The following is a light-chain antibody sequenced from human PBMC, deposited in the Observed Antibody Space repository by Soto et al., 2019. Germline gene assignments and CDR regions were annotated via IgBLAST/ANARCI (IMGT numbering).Light chain of an antibody. J-gene: IGLJ3*02. CDR3: QAYDYSLTASV. CDR2: DVS. Sequence: QSVLTQPASVAGSPGQSITISCSGTSSDVGAYSFVSWYQQHPGKAPKLIIYDVSTRPSGVSNRFSGSKSGNTASLTISGLQAEDEADYYCQAYDYSLTASVFGGGTKLTVL. V-gene: IGLV2-14*01. CDR1: SSDVGAYSF.